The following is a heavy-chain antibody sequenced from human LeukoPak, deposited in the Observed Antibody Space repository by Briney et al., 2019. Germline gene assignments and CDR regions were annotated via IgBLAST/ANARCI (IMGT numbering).Heavy chain of an antibody. Sequence: PGGSLRLSCTASGFTFSSHGMHWVRQAPGKGLEWVGVVWYDGSSKFYAESVKGRFTISRDNSKNTLYLQMNSLRGEDTAVYYCARELAVAAAGDVYFDYWGQGTLVTVSS. CDR3: ARELAVAAAGDVYFDY. D-gene: IGHD6-13*01. V-gene: IGHV3-33*01. CDR1: GFTFSSHG. J-gene: IGHJ4*02. CDR2: VWYDGSSK.